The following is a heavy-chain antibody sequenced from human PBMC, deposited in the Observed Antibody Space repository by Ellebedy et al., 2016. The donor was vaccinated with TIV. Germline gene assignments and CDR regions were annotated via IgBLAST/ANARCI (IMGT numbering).Heavy chain of an antibody. J-gene: IGHJ3*02. CDR1: GFTFSDFY. V-gene: IGHV3-11*01. CDR2: ITTSGGTI. CDR3: AGSSWYMAFDI. D-gene: IGHD6-13*01. Sequence: GGSLRLXXAGSGFTFSDFYMSWIRQAPGKGLQWVSYITTSGGTIYYADSVKGRFTISRDNAKNSLYLQMNSLRAEDTAVYYCAGSSWYMAFDIWGQGTMVTVPS.